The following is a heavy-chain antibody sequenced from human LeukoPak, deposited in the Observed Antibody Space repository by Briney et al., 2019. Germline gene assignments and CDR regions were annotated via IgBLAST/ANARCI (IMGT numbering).Heavy chain of an antibody. J-gene: IGHJ4*02. CDR3: AKYIVVTATRTFDY. CDR1: GFTFSSHP. CDR2: ISGSGSST. Sequence: GGSLRLSCAASGFTFSSHPMSWVRQAPGKGLEWVSAISGSGSSTYYADSVKGRFTISRDNSKNTLYLQMNSLRAEDTAVYYCAKYIVVTATRTFDYWGQGTLVTVSS. V-gene: IGHV3-23*01. D-gene: IGHD2-21*02.